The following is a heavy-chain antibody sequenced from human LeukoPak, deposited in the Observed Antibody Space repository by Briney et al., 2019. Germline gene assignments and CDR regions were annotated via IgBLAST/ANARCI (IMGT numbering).Heavy chain of an antibody. Sequence: GGSLRLSCAASGLTFSGYWMHWVRQAPGKGLVWVSRINGDASSTSYADSVKGRFTISRDNAKSTLYLQMNSLRVEDTAVYYCARARGNTYGYFEYWGQGTLVTVSS. D-gene: IGHD5-18*01. CDR2: INGDASST. V-gene: IGHV3-74*01. CDR3: ARARGNTYGYFEY. J-gene: IGHJ4*02. CDR1: GLTFSGYW.